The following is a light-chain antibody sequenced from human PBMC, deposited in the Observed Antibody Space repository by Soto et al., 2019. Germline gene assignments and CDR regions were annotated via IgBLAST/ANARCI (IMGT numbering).Light chain of an antibody. V-gene: IGKV1-5*01. Sequence: DIQMTQSPSTLSASVGDSVTITCRASQNIASWLAWYQQTPGKAPKLLIYGASTSESGVPSRFSGSGSGTEFTLTIRSLQPGDFATYYCQQYNTYSATFGQGTRLKIK. CDR2: GAS. CDR1: QNIASW. CDR3: QQYNTYSAT. J-gene: IGKJ5*01.